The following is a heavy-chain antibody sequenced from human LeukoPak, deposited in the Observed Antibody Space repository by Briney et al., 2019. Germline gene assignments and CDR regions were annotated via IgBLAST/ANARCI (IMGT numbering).Heavy chain of an antibody. D-gene: IGHD6-19*01. CDR1: GGSISSSSYY. CDR3: ARDRREQWRNIAFDI. Sequence: PSETLSLTCTVSGGSISSSSYYWGWLRQPPGKGLEWIGSIYYSGSTYYNPSLKSRVTISVDTSKNQFSLKLSSVTAADTAVYYCARDRREQWRNIAFDIWGQGTMVTVSS. V-gene: IGHV4-39*07. CDR2: IYYSGST. J-gene: IGHJ3*02.